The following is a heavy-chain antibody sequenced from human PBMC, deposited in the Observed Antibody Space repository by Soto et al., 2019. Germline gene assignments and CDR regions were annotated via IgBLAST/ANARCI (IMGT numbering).Heavy chain of an antibody. Sequence: SETLSLTGTVSGGSISRSSYYWGWIRQPPGKGLEWIGSIYYSGSTYYNPSLKSRVTISVDTSKNQFSLKLSSVTAADTAVYYCARHSFYCSGGSCFRRWLDPWGQGTLVTVSS. CDR3: ARHSFYCSGGSCFRRWLDP. CDR1: GGSISRSSYY. V-gene: IGHV4-39*01. J-gene: IGHJ5*02. D-gene: IGHD2-15*01. CDR2: IYYSGST.